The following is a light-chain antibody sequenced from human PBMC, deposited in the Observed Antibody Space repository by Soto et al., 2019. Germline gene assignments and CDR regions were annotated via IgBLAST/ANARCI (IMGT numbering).Light chain of an antibody. J-gene: IGKJ2*01. V-gene: IGKV3-11*01. Sequence: EIVLTQSPATLSLSPGERATLSCRASQSVSSYLAWYQQKPGQAPRLLIYDASSRATGIPARFSGSGSGTDFTLTISSLEPEDFAVYYRQQRSNLMYTFGQGTKLEIK. CDR3: QQRSNLMYT. CDR2: DAS. CDR1: QSVSSY.